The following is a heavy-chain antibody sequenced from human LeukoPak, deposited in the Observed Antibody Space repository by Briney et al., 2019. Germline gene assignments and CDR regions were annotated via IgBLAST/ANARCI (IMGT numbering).Heavy chain of an antibody. CDR2: ISSNGGST. CDR1: GFTFSSYA. J-gene: IGHJ3*02. D-gene: IGHD5-18*01. Sequence: PGGSLRLSCAASGFTFSSYAMHWVRQAPGKGLEYVSAISSNGGSTYYATSVKGRFTISRDNSKNTLYLQMGSLRAEDMAVYYCARDQKASDTDVDTAMVDDAFDIWGQGTMVTVSS. CDR3: ARDQKASDTDVDTAMVDDAFDI. V-gene: IGHV3-64*01.